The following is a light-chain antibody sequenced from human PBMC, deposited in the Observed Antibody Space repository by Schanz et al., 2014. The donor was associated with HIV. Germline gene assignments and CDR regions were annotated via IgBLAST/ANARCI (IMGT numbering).Light chain of an antibody. CDR3: SSYTSSSTPLV. CDR2: EVS. V-gene: IGLV2-8*01. Sequence: QSVLTQPPSASGSPGQSVTISCTGTSSDVGGYNYVSWYQQHPGKAPKLMIYEVSKRPSGVPDRFSGSKSGNTASLTVSGLQAEDEADYYCSSYTSSSTPLVFGGGTKLTVL. CDR1: SSDVGGYNY. J-gene: IGLJ3*02.